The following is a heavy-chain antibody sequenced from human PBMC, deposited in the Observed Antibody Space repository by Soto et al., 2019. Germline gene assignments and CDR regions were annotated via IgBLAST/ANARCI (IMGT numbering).Heavy chain of an antibody. D-gene: IGHD3-3*01. CDR3: ARHGIGHIFGVVIDYYYYYMDV. CDR2: IYYSGST. CDR1: GGSIISSSYY. Sequence: SETLSLTCTVSGGSIISSSYYWGWIRQPPGKGLEWIGSIYYSGSTYYNPSLKSRVTISVDTSKNQFSLKLSSVTAADTAVYYCARHGIGHIFGVVIDYYYYYMDVWGKGTAVTVSS. J-gene: IGHJ6*03. V-gene: IGHV4-39*01.